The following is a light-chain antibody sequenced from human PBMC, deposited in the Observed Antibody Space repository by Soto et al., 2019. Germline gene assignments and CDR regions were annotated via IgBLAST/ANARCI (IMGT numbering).Light chain of an antibody. Sequence: DIQMTQSPSTLSASVGDRVTITCRASQSISSWLAWYQQKPGKAPKLLIYKASSLETGVPSRFSGSGSGTEFTLIISSLQPDDFASYYGQQYGRSSPWTFGQGTKVEIK. CDR2: KAS. V-gene: IGKV1-5*03. J-gene: IGKJ1*01. CDR1: QSISSW. CDR3: QQYGRSSPWT.